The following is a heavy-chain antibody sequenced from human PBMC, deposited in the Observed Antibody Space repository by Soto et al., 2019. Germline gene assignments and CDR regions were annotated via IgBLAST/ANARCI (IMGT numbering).Heavy chain of an antibody. CDR1: GFTFSSSG. D-gene: IGHD5-12*01. Sequence: QVQLVESGGGVVQPGKALRLSCPTSGFTFSSSGMHWVRQAPGKGLEWVAVIRYDGSKKYSADSGKGRFTISRENYKNTLYLQMNSMRDEDTAVYYCGRDKSATTVPTLDDWGHGTLVTVSS. V-gene: IGHV3-33*01. CDR3: GRDKSATTVPTLDD. J-gene: IGHJ4*01. CDR2: IRYDGSKK.